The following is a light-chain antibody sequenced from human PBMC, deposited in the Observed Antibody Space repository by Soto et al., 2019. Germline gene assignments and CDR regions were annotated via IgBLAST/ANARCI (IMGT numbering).Light chain of an antibody. Sequence: EIVMTQSPATLSVSPGERATLSCRASQSVSSNLAWYQQKPGQAPRLLIYGASTRATGIRARFSGSGSGTEFTLTISSLQSEDFAVYCCQQYNNLPPKPFGQGTKLEIK. J-gene: IGKJ2*01. V-gene: IGKV3-15*01. CDR1: QSVSSN. CDR2: GAS. CDR3: QQYNNLPPKP.